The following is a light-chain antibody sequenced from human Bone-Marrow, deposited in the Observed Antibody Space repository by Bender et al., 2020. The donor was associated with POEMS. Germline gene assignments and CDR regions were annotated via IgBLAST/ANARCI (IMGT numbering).Light chain of an antibody. V-gene: IGLV1-40*01. CDR3: QTYDTSLSVV. J-gene: IGLJ2*01. Sequence: QSVLTQPPSVSGAPGQRVTISCTGSASNIGAGYDVHWYQQLPGTAPKLLVHANTNRPSGIPDRFSGSTSKSATSASLVITGLQAEDEAEYYCQTYDTSLSVVFGGGTKLTVL. CDR1: ASNIGAGYD. CDR2: ANT.